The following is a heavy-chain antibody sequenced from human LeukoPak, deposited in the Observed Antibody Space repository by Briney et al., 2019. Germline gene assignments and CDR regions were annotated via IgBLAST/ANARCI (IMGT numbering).Heavy chain of an antibody. V-gene: IGHV1-24*01. CDR2: FDPEDGET. CDR3: ATDTYSSSWTHAFDI. D-gene: IGHD6-13*01. CDR1: GYTLTELS. J-gene: IGHJ3*02. Sequence: GASVKVSCKVSGYTLTELSMHWVRQAPGKGLEWMGGFDPEDGETIYAQKFQGRVTMTEDTSTDTAYMELRSLRSEDTAVYYCATDTYSSSWTHAFDIWGQGTMVTVSS.